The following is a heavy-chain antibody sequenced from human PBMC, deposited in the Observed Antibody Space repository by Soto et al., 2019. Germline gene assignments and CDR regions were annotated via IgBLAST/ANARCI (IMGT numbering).Heavy chain of an antibody. CDR3: ARGVGAQWLEEVDY. D-gene: IGHD6-19*01. J-gene: IGHJ4*02. CDR2: MNPNSGNT. Sequence: QVQLVQSGAEVKKPGASVKVSCKTSGYTFTSSDINWVRQATGQGLAWMGWMNPNSGNTGYAQKFQGRVTMTRNTSISTAYMELSSLRSEDTAVYYCARGVGAQWLEEVDYWGQGTLVTVSS. V-gene: IGHV1-8*01. CDR1: GYTFTSSD.